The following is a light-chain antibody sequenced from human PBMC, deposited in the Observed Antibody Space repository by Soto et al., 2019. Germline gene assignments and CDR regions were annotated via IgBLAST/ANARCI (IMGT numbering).Light chain of an antibody. CDR1: HSISRW. CDR2: DVS. Sequence: DIQMTQSPSTLSASVGDRVTITCRVSHSISRWLAWYQQRPGKAPKLLIYDVSSLQGGVPSRFRGRGSGTEFTLTISSLQPDDFATYYCQHYKMYSPWTFGQGTKVDI. V-gene: IGKV1-5*01. CDR3: QHYKMYSPWT. J-gene: IGKJ1*01.